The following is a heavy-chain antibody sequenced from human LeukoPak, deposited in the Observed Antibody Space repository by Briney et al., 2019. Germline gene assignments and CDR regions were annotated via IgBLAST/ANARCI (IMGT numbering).Heavy chain of an antibody. D-gene: IGHD5-24*01. J-gene: IGHJ3*02. CDR3: ARDYIRRDGYIYDAFDI. CDR1: GGTFSSYA. CDR2: ISPIFGTA. Sequence: SVKVSCKXSGGTFSSYAISWVRQAPGQGLEWMGGISPIFGTANYAQKFQGRVTITADESTSTAYMELSSLRSEDTAVYYCARDYIRRDGYIYDAFDIWGQGTMVTVSS. V-gene: IGHV1-69*13.